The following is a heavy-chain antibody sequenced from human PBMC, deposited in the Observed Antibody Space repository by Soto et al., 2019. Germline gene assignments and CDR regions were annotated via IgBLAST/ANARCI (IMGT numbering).Heavy chain of an antibody. V-gene: IGHV4-59*08. Sequence: QAQLQESVPGLVKPSETLSLTCTVSGDSSSSDYWSWIRQPPGKGLEWIGYIYYSGGTNYNPSLKSXXTISIDRSKRQVSLQLNSVTAADTAVYYCAGHRKTAMVFESWGQGTLVAVSS. CDR3: AGHRKTAMVFES. CDR2: IYYSGGT. J-gene: IGHJ4*02. CDR1: GDSSSSDY. D-gene: IGHD5-18*01.